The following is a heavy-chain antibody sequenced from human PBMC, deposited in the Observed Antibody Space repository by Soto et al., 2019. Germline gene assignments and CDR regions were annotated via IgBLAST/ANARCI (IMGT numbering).Heavy chain of an antibody. J-gene: IGHJ5*01. D-gene: IGHD6-19*01. CDR3: ARASTGWPNWFDS. V-gene: IGHV5-51*01. Sequence: LKISCRGSGYTFSNHGIAGVRQTPGKGLEWMGIIYPGDSESRYSPSFQGQVTISVDKSITTAYLQWSSLKASDTAMYYCARASTGWPNWFDSWGQGTLVTVSS. CDR1: GYTFSNHG. CDR2: IYPGDSES.